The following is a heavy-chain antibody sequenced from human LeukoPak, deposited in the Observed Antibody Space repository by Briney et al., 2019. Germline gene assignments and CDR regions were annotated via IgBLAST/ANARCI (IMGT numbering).Heavy chain of an antibody. J-gene: IGHJ4*02. CDR3: AKGPGVSSGYDY. D-gene: IGHD3-22*01. V-gene: IGHV3-9*01. CDR1: GFTFDDYA. Sequence: GGSLRLSCAASGFTFDDYAMHWVRQAPGKGLEWVSGISWNSGSIGYADSVKGRFTISRDNAKNSPYLQMNSLRAEDTALYYCAKGPGVSSGYDYWGQGTLVTVSS. CDR2: ISWNSGSI.